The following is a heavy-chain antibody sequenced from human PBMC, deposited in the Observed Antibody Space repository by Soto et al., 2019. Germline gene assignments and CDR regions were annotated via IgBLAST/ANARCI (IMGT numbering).Heavy chain of an antibody. CDR3: TRPSSHFDY. V-gene: IGHV3-73*02. CDR1: GFTFSGSD. J-gene: IGHJ4*02. CDR2: IRSKANSYAT. Sequence: EVQLVESGGGLVQPGGSLKLSCAASGFTFSGSDMHWVRQASGKGLEWVGRIRSKANSYATAYAASVKGRFTISRDDSKNTAYLQMNSLKTEDTAVYYCTRPSSHFDYWGQGTLVTVSS.